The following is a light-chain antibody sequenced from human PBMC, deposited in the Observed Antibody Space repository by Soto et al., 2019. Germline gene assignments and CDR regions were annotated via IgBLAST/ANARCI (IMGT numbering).Light chain of an antibody. CDR3: QRYRRHSDLT. CDR2: DDS. J-gene: IGKJ4*01. Sequence: DIQMTQSPSTLSASVGDTVTITCRASQNINTWLAWYQQKPGKAPKFLMYDDSSLDRGVPSRFSGDGSGTEFALTISSLQPDDVGIYYCQRYRRHSDLTFGGGTRIEIK. CDR1: QNINTW. V-gene: IGKV1-5*01.